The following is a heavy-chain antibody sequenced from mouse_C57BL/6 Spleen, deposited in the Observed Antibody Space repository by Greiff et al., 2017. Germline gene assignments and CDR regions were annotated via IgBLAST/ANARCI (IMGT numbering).Heavy chain of an antibody. CDR3: AKKTAQASSYAMDY. J-gene: IGHJ4*01. CDR2: IWRGGST. CDR1: GFSLTSYG. Sequence: QVQLQQSGPGLVQPSQSLSITCTVSGFSLTSYGVHWVRQSPGKGLEWLGVIWRGGSTDSNAAFMSRLSITKDNSKSQVFFKMNSLQADDTAIYYCAKKTAQASSYAMDYWGQGTSVTVSS. V-gene: IGHV2-5*01. D-gene: IGHD3-2*02.